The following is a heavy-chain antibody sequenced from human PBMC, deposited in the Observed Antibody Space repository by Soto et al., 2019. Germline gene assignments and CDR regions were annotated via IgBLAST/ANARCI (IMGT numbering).Heavy chain of an antibody. CDR2: IYYSGST. J-gene: IGHJ4*02. CDR3: ARSGSGSGWL. D-gene: IGHD6-19*01. CDR1: GGSVSSGRYY. V-gene: IGHV4-61*01. Sequence: SETLSLTCTVSGGSVSSGRYYWSWIRQPPGKGLEWIGYIYYSGSTKYNPSLKSRVTISVDTSKNQFSLKLSSMTAADTAVYYCARSGSGSGWLGGQGTLVTVSS.